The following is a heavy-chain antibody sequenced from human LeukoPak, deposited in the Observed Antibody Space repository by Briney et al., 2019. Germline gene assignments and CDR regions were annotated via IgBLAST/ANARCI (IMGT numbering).Heavy chain of an antibody. CDR1: GFTFSSYS. Sequence: GGSLRLSCAASGFTFSSYSMNWVRQAPGKGLEWVSSISSSSSYIYYADSVKGRFTISRDNAKNSLYLQMNSLRAEDTAVYYCARVRADDYGDYGPGDYWGQGTLVTASS. CDR3: ARVRADDYGDYGPGDY. J-gene: IGHJ4*02. CDR2: ISSSSSYI. D-gene: IGHD4-17*01. V-gene: IGHV3-21*01.